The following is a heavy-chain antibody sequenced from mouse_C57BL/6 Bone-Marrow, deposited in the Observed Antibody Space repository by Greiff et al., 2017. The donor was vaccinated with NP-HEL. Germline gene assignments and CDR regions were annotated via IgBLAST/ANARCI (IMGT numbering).Heavy chain of an antibody. D-gene: IGHD1-1*01. CDR1: GYTFTSYG. CDR3: ARGYYGSSSWFAY. J-gene: IGHJ3*01. Sequence: VQLKESGAELARPGASVKLSCKASGYTFTSYGISWVKQRTGQGLEWIGEIYPRSGNTYYNEKFKGKATLTADKSSSTAYMELRSLTSEDSAVYFCARGYYGSSSWFAYWGQGTLVTVSA. V-gene: IGHV1-81*01. CDR2: IYPRSGNT.